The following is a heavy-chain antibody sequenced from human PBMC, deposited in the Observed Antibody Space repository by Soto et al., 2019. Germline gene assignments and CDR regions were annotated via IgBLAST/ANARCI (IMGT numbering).Heavy chain of an antibody. D-gene: IGHD3-16*02. J-gene: IGHJ4*02. CDR2: IRAYNGNT. Sequence: QVQLVQSGAEVKKPGASVKVSCKASGYTFTSYGISWVRQAPGQGLEWMGWIRAYNGNTNYAQKLQGRVTMTTDTSTSTAYMELRRLRSDDTAVYYCARDHSLYDYIWGSYRYTPTRLGFDYWGQGTLVTVSS. V-gene: IGHV1-18*01. CDR1: GYTFTSYG. CDR3: ARDHSLYDYIWGSYRYTPTRLGFDY.